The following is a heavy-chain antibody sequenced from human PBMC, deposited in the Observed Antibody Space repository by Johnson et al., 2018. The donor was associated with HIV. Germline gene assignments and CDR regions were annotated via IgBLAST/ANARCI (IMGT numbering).Heavy chain of an antibody. CDR1: GFTFSTYG. V-gene: IGHV3-30*02. Sequence: QVQLVESGGGLVQPGRSLRLSCAASGFTFSTYGMHWVRQAPGKGLEWVAFIRDDGSNQHYADSVKGRFTISRDTSKNTVYLHMNSLRAEDTAVYYCAKGGDSGGPWGDAFDIWGQGTMVTVSS. CDR2: IRDDGSNQ. J-gene: IGHJ3*02. CDR3: AKGGDSGGPWGDAFDI. D-gene: IGHD1-26*01.